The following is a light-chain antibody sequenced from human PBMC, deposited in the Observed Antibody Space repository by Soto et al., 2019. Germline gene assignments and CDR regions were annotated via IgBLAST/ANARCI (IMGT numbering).Light chain of an antibody. CDR3: CSYAASSTGV. CDR2: EGS. V-gene: IGLV2-23*01. Sequence: QSALTQPASESGSPGQSITISCTGTSSDVGSYNLVSWYQQHPGKAPKLMIYEGSKRPSGVSNRFSGSKSGNTASLTISGLQAEDDADYYCCSYAASSTGVFGTGTKVTVL. CDR1: SSDVGSYNL. J-gene: IGLJ1*01.